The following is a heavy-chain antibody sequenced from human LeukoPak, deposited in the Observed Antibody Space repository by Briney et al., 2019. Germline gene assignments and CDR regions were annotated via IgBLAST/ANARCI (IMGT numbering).Heavy chain of an antibody. J-gene: IGHJ4*02. CDR3: VRGSPVWAN. CDR2: IKGDGSHR. Sequence: PGGSLRLSCTAYGFTFSDYWLTWVRQPPGKGLEWVATIKGDGSHRSYGDSVRGRFTISRDNAKNSLPREMDSLRGEDTAFYYCVRGSPVWANWGQGTLVTVSS. CDR1: GFTFSDYW. D-gene: IGHD1-26*01. V-gene: IGHV3-7*01.